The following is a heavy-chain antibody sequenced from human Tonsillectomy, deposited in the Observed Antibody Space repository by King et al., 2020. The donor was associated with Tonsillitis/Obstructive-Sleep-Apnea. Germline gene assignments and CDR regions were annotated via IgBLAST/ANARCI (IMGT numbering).Heavy chain of an antibody. CDR1: GFALPTYN. CDR2: ISSTGRTI. CDR3: AMCPEQQLVRGAYYYYYMDV. J-gene: IGHJ6*03. V-gene: IGHV3-48*02. Sequence: VQLVESGGGFIQPGGSLRLSCAVSGFALPTYNINWVRQAPGRGLEWISYISSTGRTIFYADSVKGRFTISRDNAKNSVHLQMNSLRDEDTAVYYCAMCPEQQLVRGAYYYYYMDVWGKGTTVTVSS. D-gene: IGHD6-13*01.